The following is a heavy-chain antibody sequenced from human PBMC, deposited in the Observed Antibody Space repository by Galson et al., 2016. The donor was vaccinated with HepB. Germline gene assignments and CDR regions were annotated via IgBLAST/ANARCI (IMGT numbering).Heavy chain of an antibody. Sequence: SETLSLTCAVYGGSFSGFYWSWIHQSPGKGLQWIGEVNPGGSTHYNPSLKSRVTISADTSKNHCTLKLSAVTAADTAVYYCARWPLGYCPSADCYTNDYWGQGILVTVSS. CDR3: ARWPLGYCPSADCYTNDY. D-gene: IGHD2-2*02. V-gene: IGHV4-34*01. CDR1: GGSFSGFY. J-gene: IGHJ4*02. CDR2: VNPGGST.